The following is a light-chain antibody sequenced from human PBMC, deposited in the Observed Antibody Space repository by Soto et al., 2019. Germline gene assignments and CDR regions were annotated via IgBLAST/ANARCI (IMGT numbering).Light chain of an antibody. V-gene: IGKV3-15*01. CDR3: PQYNKWPS. CDR2: GAS. J-gene: IGKJ2*01. CDR1: QSVSSN. Sequence: EIVMTQSPATLSVSPGERATLSCRASQSVSSNLAWYQQKPGQAPRLLIYGASTRVTGSPARYSGSGSGTDFTLTIRRQQSEDFAVYSCPQYNKWPSFRQGPLLEIK.